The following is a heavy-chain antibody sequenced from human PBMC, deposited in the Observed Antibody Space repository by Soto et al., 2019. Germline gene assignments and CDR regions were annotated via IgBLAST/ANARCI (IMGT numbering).Heavy chain of an antibody. CDR2: IYYSGST. D-gene: IGHD3-10*01. Sequence: QVQLQESGPGLVKPSQTLSLTCTVSGGSISSGGYYWSWIRQHPGKGLEWIGYIYYSGSTYYNPSLKSRVTISVDTSKNQFSLKLSSVTAADTAVYYCAILSMVRGVIGSGCWFDPWGQGTLVTVSS. V-gene: IGHV4-31*03. J-gene: IGHJ5*02. CDR1: GGSISSGGYY. CDR3: AILSMVRGVIGSGCWFDP.